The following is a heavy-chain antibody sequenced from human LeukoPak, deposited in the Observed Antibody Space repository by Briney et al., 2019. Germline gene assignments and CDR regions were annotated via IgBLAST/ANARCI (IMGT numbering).Heavy chain of an antibody. Sequence: SETLSLTCTVSGGSISSYYWSWIRQPPGKGLEWIGEINHSGSTNYNPSLKSRVTISVDTSKNQFSLKLSSVTAPDTAVYYCARRRRYYDSSGYYDNLDYWGQGILVTVSS. CDR2: INHSGST. CDR1: GGSISSYY. CDR3: ARRRRYYDSSGYYDNLDY. V-gene: IGHV4-34*01. J-gene: IGHJ4*02. D-gene: IGHD3-22*01.